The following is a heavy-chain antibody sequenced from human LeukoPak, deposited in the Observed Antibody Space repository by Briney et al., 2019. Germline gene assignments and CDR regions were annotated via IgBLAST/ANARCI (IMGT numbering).Heavy chain of an antibody. D-gene: IGHD3-3*01. CDR3: ARDVSGSWSTDY. CDR1: GFTFSRHY. J-gene: IGHJ4*02. CDR2: ISEDGSNM. Sequence: GGSLRLSCAASGFTFSRHYMHWVRQAPGKGLEWVAVISEDGSNMYYAGSVKGRFTISRGNSKNTLDLQMDALRAEDTAVYYCARDVSGSWSTDYWGQGTLVTVSS. V-gene: IGHV3-30*03.